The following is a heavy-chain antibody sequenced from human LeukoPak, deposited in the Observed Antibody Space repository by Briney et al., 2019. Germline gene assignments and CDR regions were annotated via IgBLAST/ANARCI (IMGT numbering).Heavy chain of an antibody. CDR3: AGFIGSSSAFDI. Sequence: SETLSLTCTVSGGSISSYYGSWIRQPPGKGLEWIGYIYYSGSTNYNPSLKSRVTISVDTSKNQFSLKLSSVTAADTAVYYCAGFIGSSSAFDIWGQGTMVTVSS. D-gene: IGHD1-26*01. CDR1: GGSISSYY. V-gene: IGHV4-59*01. CDR2: IYYSGST. J-gene: IGHJ3*02.